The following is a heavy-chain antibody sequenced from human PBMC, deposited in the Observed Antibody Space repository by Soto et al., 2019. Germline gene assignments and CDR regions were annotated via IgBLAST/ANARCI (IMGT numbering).Heavy chain of an antibody. CDR1: GGTFSSYA. Sequence: QVQLVQSGAEVKKPGSSVKVSCKASGGTFSSYAISWVRQAPGQGLEWMGGISPIFGTANYAQKVQGRGTITADESTSTAYMELSSLRSEDTAVYYCARGVIVATISEGAFDIWGQGTMVTVSS. J-gene: IGHJ3*02. CDR2: ISPIFGTA. V-gene: IGHV1-69*01. CDR3: ARGVIVATISEGAFDI. D-gene: IGHD5-12*01.